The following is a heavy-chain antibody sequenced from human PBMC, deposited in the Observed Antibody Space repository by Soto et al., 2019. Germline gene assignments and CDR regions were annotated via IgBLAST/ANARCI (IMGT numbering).Heavy chain of an antibody. D-gene: IGHD6-19*01. V-gene: IGHV1-18*04. CDR1: GYSFISYG. J-gene: IGHJ4*02. CDR2: ITVNSGNT. Sequence: QGQLVQSGVEVKKPGASVKVSCKASGYSFISYGIGWVRQAPGQGLEWMGWITVNSGNTNYPQKFQGRVTMTTDTXTSAAYMELRSLTSDDTAVYYCGRGLGGGWYYFDYWGPGTLVTVSS. CDR3: GRGLGGGWYYFDY.